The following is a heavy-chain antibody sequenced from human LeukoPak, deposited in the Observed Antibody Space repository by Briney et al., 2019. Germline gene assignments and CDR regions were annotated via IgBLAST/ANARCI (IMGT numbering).Heavy chain of an antibody. V-gene: IGHV4-4*07. D-gene: IGHD6-19*01. CDR3: ARQGSGWYGSDY. CDR2: IYPSGST. Sequence: PSETLSLTCAVSGYSISSGYYWSWIRQPAGKGLEWIGRIYPSGSTDYNPSLKSRVTMSVDTSKNHFSLNLSSVTAADTAVYYCARQGSGWYGSDYWGQGTLVTVSS. J-gene: IGHJ4*02. CDR1: GYSISSGYY.